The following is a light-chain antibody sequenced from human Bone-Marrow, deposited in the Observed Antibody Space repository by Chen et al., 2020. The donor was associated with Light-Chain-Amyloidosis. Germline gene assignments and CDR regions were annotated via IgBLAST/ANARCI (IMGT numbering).Light chain of an antibody. V-gene: IGKV3-20*01. Sequence: EIVWTQSPRTLSLSPGEGANLSCRASQTISSNYLTWYQQKFGQAPRLLIYGSSSRATGIPDRFTGSGSGTDFTLTINRLEPEDFAMYYCQQYGTSPLTFGGGTKVEIK. CDR1: QTISSNY. J-gene: IGKJ4*01. CDR2: GSS. CDR3: QQYGTSPLT.